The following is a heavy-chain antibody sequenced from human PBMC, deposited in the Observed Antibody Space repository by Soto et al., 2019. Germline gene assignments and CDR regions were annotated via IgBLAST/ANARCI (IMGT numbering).Heavy chain of an antibody. CDR2: IYPGDSNT. J-gene: IGHJ6*02. Sequence: PGESLKISCKGSGYNFTTYWIGWVRQMPGKGLEWMGIIYPGDSNTRYSPSFQGQVTISADRSINIAYLQWNSLKASDTAMYYCARGSRSCMANWDVWGQGTTVTVSS. CDR3: ARGSRSCMANWDV. V-gene: IGHV5-51*01. CDR1: GYNFTTYW.